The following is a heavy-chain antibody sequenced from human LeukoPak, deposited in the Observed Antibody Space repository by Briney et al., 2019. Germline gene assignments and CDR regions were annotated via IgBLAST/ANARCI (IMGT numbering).Heavy chain of an antibody. V-gene: IGHV3-7*01. CDR3: ARQTGSGLFILP. CDR2: VNQGGTEK. CDR1: GFTFSSQW. D-gene: IGHD3/OR15-3a*01. J-gene: IGHJ4*02. Sequence: PGGSLRLSCAASGFTFSSQWMSWVRQAPGKGLEWVANVNQGGTEKYYVDSVKGRFTISRDNAENSLYLQMNSLRAEDTAVYYCARQTGSGLFILPGGQGTLVTVSS.